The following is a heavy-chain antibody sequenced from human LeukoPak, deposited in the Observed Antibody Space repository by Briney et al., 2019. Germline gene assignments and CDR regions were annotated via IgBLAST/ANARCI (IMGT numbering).Heavy chain of an antibody. CDR1: GFTFSSYG. D-gene: IGHD1-26*01. V-gene: IGHV3-30*02. CDR2: IRYDGSNK. J-gene: IGHJ3*02. CDR3: LLLGGAFDI. Sequence: GGSLRLSCAASGFTFSSYGMHWVRQAPGKGLEWVAFIRYDGSNKYYADSVKGRFTVSRDNSKNTLYLQMNSLRAEDTAVYHCLLLGGAFDIWGQGTMVTVSS.